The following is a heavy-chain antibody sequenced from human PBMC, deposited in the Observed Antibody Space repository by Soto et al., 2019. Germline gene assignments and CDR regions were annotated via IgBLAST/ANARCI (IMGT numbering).Heavy chain of an antibody. CDR1: GGTFSSYT. Sequence: SVKVSCKASGGTFSSYTISWVRQAPGQGLEWMGRIIPILGIANYAQKFQGRVTITADKSTSTAYMELSSLRSEDTAVYYCARGSGAVSTLNFDYWGQGTLVTVSS. V-gene: IGHV1-69*02. CDR2: IIPILGIA. CDR3: ARGSGAVSTLNFDY. J-gene: IGHJ4*02. D-gene: IGHD1-1*01.